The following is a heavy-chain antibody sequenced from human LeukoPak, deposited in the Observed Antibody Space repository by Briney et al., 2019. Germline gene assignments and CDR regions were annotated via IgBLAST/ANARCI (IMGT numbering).Heavy chain of an antibody. J-gene: IGHJ4*02. CDR3: AREIFAARWD. V-gene: IGHV3-7*01. CDR1: GFTFRRYW. Sequence: GGSLRLSCAASGFTFRRYWMSWVREAPGKGLECVANIKQDGSEKDYVDSVKGRFTISRDNAKNSLYLQMNSLTAEDTGVYYCAREIFAARWDWGQGPLVTVSS. CDR2: IKQDGSEK. D-gene: IGHD3-3*01.